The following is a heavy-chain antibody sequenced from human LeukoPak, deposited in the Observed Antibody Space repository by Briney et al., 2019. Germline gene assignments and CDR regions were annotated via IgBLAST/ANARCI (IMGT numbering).Heavy chain of an antibody. V-gene: IGHV1-8*01. J-gene: IGHJ6*02. D-gene: IGHD3-3*01. CDR1: GYTFTSYD. Sequence: GASVKVSCKASGYTFTSYDINWVRQATGQGLEWMGWMNPNSGNTGYAQKFQGRVTMTRNTSISTAYMELSSLRSEDTAVYYCAGGGVVVKNRNYYYYGMDAWGQGTTVTVSS. CDR2: MNPNSGNT. CDR3: AGGGVVVKNRNYYYYGMDA.